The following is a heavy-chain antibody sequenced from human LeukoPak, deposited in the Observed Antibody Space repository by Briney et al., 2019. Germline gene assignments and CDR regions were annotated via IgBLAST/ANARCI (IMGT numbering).Heavy chain of an antibody. Sequence: GASVKVSCKAFGYTFTSHYMHWVRQAPGQGPEWMGGISPSGGSTTYPQKFQVRVTLTRDMSISPAYMELSRLRSDDTAVCYCARDLVGTTVTLGGYWGQGTLVTVSS. D-gene: IGHD1-1*01. CDR1: GYTFTSHY. J-gene: IGHJ4*02. V-gene: IGHV1-2*02. CDR3: ARDLVGTTVTLGGY. CDR2: ISPSGGST.